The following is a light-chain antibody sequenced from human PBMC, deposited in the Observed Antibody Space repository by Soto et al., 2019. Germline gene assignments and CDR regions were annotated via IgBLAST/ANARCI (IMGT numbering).Light chain of an antibody. Sequence: EIVLTQSPGTLSLSPGERATLSCRASQSVSSNYLARYQQKTGQTPRLLIYIASSRAPGIPDRFSGSGSGTHFTLTISRVEPEDFAVYYCQQYGSSPWTFGQGTKVEI. CDR1: QSVSSNY. J-gene: IGKJ1*01. CDR3: QQYGSSPWT. V-gene: IGKV3-20*01. CDR2: IAS.